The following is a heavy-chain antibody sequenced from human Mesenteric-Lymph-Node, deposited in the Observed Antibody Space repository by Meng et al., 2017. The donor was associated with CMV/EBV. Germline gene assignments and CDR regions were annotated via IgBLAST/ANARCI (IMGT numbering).Heavy chain of an antibody. V-gene: IGHV3-48*04. J-gene: IGHJ4*02. Sequence: GGSLRLSCAASGFFLSSYGMSWVRQAPGKGLEWVSYISSSGSTIYYADSVKGRFTISRDNAKNSLYLQMNSLRAEDTAVYYCARHRRQLVTPFDYWGQGTLVTVSS. CDR1: GFFLSSYG. D-gene: IGHD6-6*01. CDR3: ARHRRQLVTPFDY. CDR2: ISSSGSTI.